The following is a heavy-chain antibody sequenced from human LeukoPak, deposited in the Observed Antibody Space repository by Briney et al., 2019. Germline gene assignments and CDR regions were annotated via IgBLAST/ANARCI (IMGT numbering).Heavy chain of an antibody. CDR3: AKDPPFGDYYYHVDV. V-gene: IGHV3-23*01. CDR1: GFTFSTSA. CDR2: ISASGGST. J-gene: IGHJ6*04. Sequence: GGSLRLSCAASGFTFSTSAMSWVRQAPGKGLEWVSAISASGGSTYCADSVKGRFTISRDNSKSTLYLRMNSLRGEDTAVYYCAKDPPFGDYYYHVDVWGKGTTVTVSS. D-gene: IGHD3-10*01.